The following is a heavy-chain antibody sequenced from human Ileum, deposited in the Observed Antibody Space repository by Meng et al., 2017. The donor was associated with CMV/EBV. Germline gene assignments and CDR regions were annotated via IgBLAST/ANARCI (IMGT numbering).Heavy chain of an antibody. Sequence: SFKTFGYPFKFSSMPWVRPAPGQGLEWMGIFDPRGDSTNYAQKFQGRLTLTEDRSRSTMYLELRGLRSDDTAVYYCARDDSHWSKDFWGQGTLVTVSS. J-gene: IGHJ4*02. D-gene: IGHD4-11*01. CDR1: GYPFKFSS. V-gene: IGHV1-46*02. CDR2: FDPRGDST. CDR3: ARDDSHWSKDF.